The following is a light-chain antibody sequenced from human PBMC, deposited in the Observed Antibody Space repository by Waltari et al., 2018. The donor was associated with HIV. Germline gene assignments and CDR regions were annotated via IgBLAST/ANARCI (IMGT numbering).Light chain of an antibody. CDR1: QSLSSN. V-gene: IGKV3-15*01. CDR2: DAS. Sequence: EIVMTQSPATLSVSPGARATLSCRASQSLSSNLAWYQQKPGQAPRLLIYDASTSATGIPARFSGSGSGTEFTLTISSLQSEDFALYYCQQYDNGYTFGQGTKLEIK. CDR3: QQYDNGYT. J-gene: IGKJ2*01.